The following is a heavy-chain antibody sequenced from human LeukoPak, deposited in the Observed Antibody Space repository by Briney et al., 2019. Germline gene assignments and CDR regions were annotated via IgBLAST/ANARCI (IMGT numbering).Heavy chain of an antibody. Sequence: PSETLSLTCTVSGGSISSSSYYWGWIRQPPGKGLEWIGSIYYSGSTYYNPSLKSRVTISVDTSKNQFSLKLSSVTAVDTAVYYCARRTKTLVAGTGDYFDYWGQGTLVTVSS. CDR3: ARRTKTLVAGTGDYFDY. V-gene: IGHV4-39*01. J-gene: IGHJ4*02. CDR2: IYYSGST. CDR1: GGSISSSSYY. D-gene: IGHD6-19*01.